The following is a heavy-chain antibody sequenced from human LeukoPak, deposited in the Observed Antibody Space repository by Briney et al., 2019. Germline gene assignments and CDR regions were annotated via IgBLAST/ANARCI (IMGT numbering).Heavy chain of an antibody. CDR3: AREGRVSGYDFDY. CDR1: GFTFSSYW. V-gene: IGHV3-74*03. D-gene: IGHD5-12*01. Sequence: GGSLRLSCAASGFTFSSYWMHWVRQAPGKGLVWVSRINSDGSSTTYADSVKGRFTISRDNAKNTLYLQMNSLRAEDTAVYYCAREGRVSGYDFDYWGQGTLVTVSS. J-gene: IGHJ4*02. CDR2: INSDGSST.